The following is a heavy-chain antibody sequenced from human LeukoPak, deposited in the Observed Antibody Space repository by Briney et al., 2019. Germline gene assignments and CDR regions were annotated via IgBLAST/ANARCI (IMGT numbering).Heavy chain of an antibody. J-gene: IGHJ5*02. CDR1: GGSISSGNSY. V-gene: IGHV4-30-4*08. CDR3: ARDMTGYNWFDP. D-gene: IGHD1-14*01. Sequence: SETLSLTCTVSGGSISSGNSYWSWIRQPPGKGLEWIGYIYYSGTTYYNPSLKSRLIISVDTSKNQFSLKLTSVTGADTALYCCARDMTGYNWFDPWGQGTLVTVSS. CDR2: IYYSGTT.